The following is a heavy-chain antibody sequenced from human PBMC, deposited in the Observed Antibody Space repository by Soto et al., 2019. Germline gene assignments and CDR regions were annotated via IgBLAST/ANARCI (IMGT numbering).Heavy chain of an antibody. V-gene: IGHV1-18*01. Sequence: QGQLVQSGAEVKKPGASVKVSCKASGYKFSSYALSWVRQAPGQGLEWLGWISVDSGNTKYVQSLQDRVSMTTDTSTSTAYMELTSLRSEDTAVYYLARRNNAFHIWGQGTMVTVSS. CDR2: ISVDSGNT. J-gene: IGHJ3*02. CDR1: GYKFSSYA. CDR3: ARRNNAFHI. D-gene: IGHD4-4*01.